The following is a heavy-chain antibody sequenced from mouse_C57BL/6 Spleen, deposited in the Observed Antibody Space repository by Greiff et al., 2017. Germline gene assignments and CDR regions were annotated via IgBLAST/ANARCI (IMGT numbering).Heavy chain of an antibody. CDR3: ARHNGSSYWYFDV. V-gene: IGHV5-12*01. Sequence: EVKLMESGGGLVQPGGSLKLSCAASGFTFSDYYMYWVRQTPEKRLEWVAYISNGGGSTYYPDTVKGRVTISRDNAKNTLYLQMSRLKSEDTAMYYCARHNGSSYWYFDVWGTGTTVTVSS. D-gene: IGHD1-1*01. CDR2: ISNGGGST. J-gene: IGHJ1*03. CDR1: GFTFSDYY.